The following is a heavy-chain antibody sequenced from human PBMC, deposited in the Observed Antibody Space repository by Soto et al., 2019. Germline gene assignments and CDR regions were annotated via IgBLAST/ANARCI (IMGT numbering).Heavy chain of an antibody. CDR3: ARRGTISSAHPCDH. V-gene: IGHV3-11*01. CDR2: ITSSGSNT. CDR1: GFTFSGYN. J-gene: IGHJ4*02. D-gene: IGHD6-6*01. Sequence: QVQLVESGGGLVKPGGSLRLSCAASGFTFSGYNMSWIRQAPGKGLEWVSYITSSGSNTFDAESVKGRFTSSRDNTMNLLYLQMNRLSAEDTAVYYCARRGTISSAHPCDHWGQGTLVTASS.